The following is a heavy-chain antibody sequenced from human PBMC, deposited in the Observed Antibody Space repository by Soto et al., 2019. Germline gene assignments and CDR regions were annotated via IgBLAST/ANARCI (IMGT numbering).Heavy chain of an antibody. CDR3: ARDLNSYGDYYYGMDV. J-gene: IGHJ6*02. Sequence: GGSLRLSCAASGFTFSSYSMNWVRQAPGKGLEWVSYISSSSSTIYYADSVKGRFTISRDNAKNSLYLQMNSLRDEDTAVYYCARDLNSYGDYYYGMDVWGQGTTVTVSS. CDR2: ISSSSSTI. CDR1: GFTFSSYS. V-gene: IGHV3-48*02. D-gene: IGHD5-18*01.